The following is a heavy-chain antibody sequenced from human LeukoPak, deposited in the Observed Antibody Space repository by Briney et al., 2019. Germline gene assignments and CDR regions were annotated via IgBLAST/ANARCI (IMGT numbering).Heavy chain of an antibody. CDR2: LYYSGST. CDR3: ARGSYYDRPSRSRVEY. D-gene: IGHD3-22*01. Sequence: PSETLSLTCTVSGGSVSSGSYYWSWIRQPPGKGLEWIGYLYYSGSTNYNPSLKSRVTISVDTSKNQFSLKLTSVTAADTAVYYCARGSYYDRPSRSRVEYWGQGTLVTVSS. J-gene: IGHJ4*02. V-gene: IGHV4-61*01. CDR1: GGSVSSGSYY.